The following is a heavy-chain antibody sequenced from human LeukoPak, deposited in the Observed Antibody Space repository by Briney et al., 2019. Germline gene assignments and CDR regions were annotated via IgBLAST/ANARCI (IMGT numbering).Heavy chain of an antibody. CDR2: IWYDGSNK. CDR1: GFTFSSNG. Sequence: PGGSLRLSCVASGFTFSSNGMHWVRQAPGKGLEWVAVIWYDGSNKYYADSVKGRFTISRDNSKNIVYLQMNSLEPEDTAVYYCAKDFKEVTGDNYFDYWGQGTLVTVSS. CDR3: AKDFKEVTGDNYFDY. D-gene: IGHD3-9*01. J-gene: IGHJ4*02. V-gene: IGHV3-33*03.